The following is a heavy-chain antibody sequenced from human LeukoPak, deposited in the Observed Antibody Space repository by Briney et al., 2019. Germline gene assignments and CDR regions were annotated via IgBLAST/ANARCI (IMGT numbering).Heavy chain of an antibody. Sequence: GGSLRLSCAASGFTFSSYAMHWVRQAPGKGLEYVSAISSNGGSTYYANSVKGRFTISRDNSKNTLYLQMNSLRAEDTAVYYCAKDPRGDFIDYWGQGTLVTVSS. CDR3: AKDPRGDFIDY. J-gene: IGHJ4*02. V-gene: IGHV3-64*01. CDR2: ISSNGGST. D-gene: IGHD4-17*01. CDR1: GFTFSSYA.